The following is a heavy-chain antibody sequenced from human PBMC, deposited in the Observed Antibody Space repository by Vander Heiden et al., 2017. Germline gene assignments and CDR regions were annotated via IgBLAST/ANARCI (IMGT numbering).Heavy chain of an antibody. V-gene: IGHV3-23*01. CDR2: ISGSGGST. J-gene: IGHJ4*02. CDR3: AKELSYDYVWGSYRTQ. Sequence: EVQLLESGGGLVQPGGSLRLSCAASGFPFSSYAMSWVRQAPGKGLEWVSAISGSGGSTYYADSVKGRFTISRDNSKNTLYLQMNSLRAEDTAVYYCAKELSYDYVWGSYRTQWGQGTLVTVSS. D-gene: IGHD3-16*02. CDR1: GFPFSSYA.